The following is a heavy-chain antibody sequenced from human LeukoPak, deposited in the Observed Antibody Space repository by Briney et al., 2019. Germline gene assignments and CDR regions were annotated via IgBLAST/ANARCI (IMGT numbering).Heavy chain of an antibody. Sequence: SETLSLTCTVSGYSISSGYYWGWIRQTPGKGLEWIGEINHSGSTNYNPSLKSRVTISVDTSKNQFSLKLSSVTAADTAVYYCARRSILRYFDWFYAWGQGTLVTVSS. CDR2: INHSGST. J-gene: IGHJ5*02. CDR1: GYSISSGYY. D-gene: IGHD3-9*01. V-gene: IGHV4-38-2*02. CDR3: ARRSILRYFDWFYA.